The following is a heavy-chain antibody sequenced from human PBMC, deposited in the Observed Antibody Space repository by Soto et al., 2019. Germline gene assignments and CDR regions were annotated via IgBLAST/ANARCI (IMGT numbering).Heavy chain of an antibody. V-gene: IGHV4-30-4*01. CDR1: GAPISSGEYY. CDR2: FYYSGST. J-gene: IGHJ4*02. Sequence: PSETLSLPCKLSGAPISSGEYYWSCVRQATGTCLEWTGYFYYSGSTYYSRSRKCRLDISLDVCKNWFSLRLSSVAASDAAVFFRARVGYGVAKLTCWGPGMSVTVSS. CDR3: ARVGYGVAKLTC. D-gene: IGHD4-17*01.